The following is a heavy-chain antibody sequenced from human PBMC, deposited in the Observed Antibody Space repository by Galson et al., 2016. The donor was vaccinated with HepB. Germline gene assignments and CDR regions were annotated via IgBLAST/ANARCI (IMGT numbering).Heavy chain of an antibody. CDR3: ARGRGISYYGFWSGYSLDY. V-gene: IGHV1-8*01. CDR2: MNPNSDNS. D-gene: IGHD3-3*01. CDR1: GYTFTSYD. Sequence: SVKVSCKASGYTFTSYDINRVRQATGQGLEWMGWMNPNSDNSGYAQRFQGRVTMTRHTSMSTAYMELSSLRSDDTAVYFCARGRGISYYGFWSGYSLDYWGQGTLVTVSS. J-gene: IGHJ4*02.